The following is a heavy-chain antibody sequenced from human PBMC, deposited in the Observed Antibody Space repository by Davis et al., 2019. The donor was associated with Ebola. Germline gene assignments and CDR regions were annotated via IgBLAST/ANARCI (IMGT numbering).Heavy chain of an antibody. D-gene: IGHD6-19*01. J-gene: IGHJ4*02. CDR3: ARGWLRTSFDY. CDR2: TYYNSKWYS. V-gene: IGHV6-1*01. CDR1: GDSVSGNSGA. Sequence: PSETLSLTCAISGDSVSGNSGAWNWITQSPSRGLEWLGRTYYNSKWYSDYAVSVKSRISINPDTSKNQFSLHLKSVTPEDTAVYYCARGWLRTSFDYWGQGTLVTVSS.